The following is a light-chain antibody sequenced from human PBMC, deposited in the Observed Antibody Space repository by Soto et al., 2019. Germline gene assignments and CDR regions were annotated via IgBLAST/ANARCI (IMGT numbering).Light chain of an antibody. CDR1: SIDVGAYNY. Sequence: QSALTQPASVSGAPGQSITISCTGRSIDVGAYNYVSWYQQHPGKAPKLMIYEVSNRPSGVSNRFSGSKSGDTASLTISGLQAEDEADYYCSSYTTSSTYAFGTGTKLTVL. V-gene: IGLV2-14*01. J-gene: IGLJ1*01. CDR2: EVS. CDR3: SSYTTSSTYA.